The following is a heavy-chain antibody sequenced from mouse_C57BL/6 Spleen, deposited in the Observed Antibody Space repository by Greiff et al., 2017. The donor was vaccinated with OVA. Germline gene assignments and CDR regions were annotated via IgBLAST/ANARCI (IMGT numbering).Heavy chain of an antibody. CDR3: TTDYDYFDY. V-gene: IGHV14-4*01. D-gene: IGHD1-1*01. CDR2: IDPENGDT. CDR1: GFNIKDDY. Sequence: VQLKESGAELVRPGASVKLSCTASGFNIKDDYMHWVKQRPEQGLEWIGWIDPENGDTEYASKFQGKATITADTSSNTAYLQLSSLTSEDTAVYYCTTDYDYFDYWGQGTTLTVSS. J-gene: IGHJ2*01.